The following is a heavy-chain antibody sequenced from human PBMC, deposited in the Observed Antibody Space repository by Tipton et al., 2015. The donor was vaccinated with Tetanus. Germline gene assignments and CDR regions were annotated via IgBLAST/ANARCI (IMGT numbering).Heavy chain of an antibody. CDR2: TYYKSKFYT. D-gene: IGHD1-1*01. CDR3: ARHLGMFDI. Sequence: GLVKPSQTLSPTCVISGDTVSSNIASWNWIRQSPSRGLEWLGRTYYKSKFYTDYATSVRSRITINPDTSKNQFSLQLNSVTPDDTAVYFCARHLGMFDIWGLGTLVTVSS. V-gene: IGHV6-1*01. CDR1: GDTVSSNIAS. J-gene: IGHJ5*02.